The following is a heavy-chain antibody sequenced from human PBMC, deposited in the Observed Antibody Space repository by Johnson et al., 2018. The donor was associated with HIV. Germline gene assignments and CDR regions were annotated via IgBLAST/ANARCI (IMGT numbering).Heavy chain of an antibody. V-gene: IGHV3-7*01. Sequence: VQLVESGGGLVQPGGSLRLSCAASGFTFSSYWMSWVRQAPGKGLEWVANIKQDGSEKYYVDSVKGRFTISRDNAKNSLYLQMKSLIAEDTAVYYCVRDGNYYDRSGYRVDAFDVWGQGTMVTVSS. CDR3: VRDGNYYDRSGYRVDAFDV. CDR2: IKQDGSEK. J-gene: IGHJ3*01. CDR1: GFTFSSYW. D-gene: IGHD3-22*01.